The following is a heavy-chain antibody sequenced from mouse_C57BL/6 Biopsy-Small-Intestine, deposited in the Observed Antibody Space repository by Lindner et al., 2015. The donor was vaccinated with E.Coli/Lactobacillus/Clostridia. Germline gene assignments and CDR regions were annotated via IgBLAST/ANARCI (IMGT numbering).Heavy chain of an antibody. CDR2: IDPEDGET. V-gene: IGHV14-2*01. CDR3: ASGYGNPFDY. CDR1: ASTLKTT. D-gene: IGHD2-1*01. Sequence: VQLQESGAELVKPGASVKLYLHSFLASTLKTTIWHWVKQRTEQGLEWIGRIDPEDGETKYAPKFQGKATLTADTSSNTAYLQLSSLTSEDTAVYYCASGYGNPFDYWGQGTTLTVSS. J-gene: IGHJ2*01.